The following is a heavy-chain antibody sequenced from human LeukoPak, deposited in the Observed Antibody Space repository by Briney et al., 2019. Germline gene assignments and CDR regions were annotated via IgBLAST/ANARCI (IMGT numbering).Heavy chain of an antibody. CDR2: IIPIFGTA. J-gene: IGHJ2*01. CDR3: ASPHDRSWYFDL. Sequence: SVKVSCKASGYTFSDYYMHWVRQAPGQGLEWMGGIIPIFGTANYAQKFQGRVTITADESTSTAYMELSSLRSEDTAVYYCASPHDRSWYFDLWGRGTLVTVSS. D-gene: IGHD3-22*01. V-gene: IGHV1-69*13. CDR1: GYTFSDYY.